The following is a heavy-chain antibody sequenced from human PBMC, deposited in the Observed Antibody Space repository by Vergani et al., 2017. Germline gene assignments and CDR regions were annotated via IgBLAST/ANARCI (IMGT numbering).Heavy chain of an antibody. Sequence: EVQLLESGGGFVQPGGSLTLSSPPSLFPFFLSPIRCVRQAPAEALEWVSAISGSGGSTYYADSVKGRFTIPRANSKNTLYLQMNSLRAEDTAVYYCAKESSSSTHPLDYWGQGTLVTVSS. V-gene: IGHV3-23*01. CDR2: ISGSGGST. D-gene: IGHD6-6*01. CDR1: LFPFFLSP. CDR3: AKESSSSTHPLDY. J-gene: IGHJ4*02.